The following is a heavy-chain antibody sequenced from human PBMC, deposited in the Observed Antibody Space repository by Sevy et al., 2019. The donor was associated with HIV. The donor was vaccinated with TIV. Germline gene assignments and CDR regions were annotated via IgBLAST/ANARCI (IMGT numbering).Heavy chain of an antibody. Sequence: GGSLRLSCAASGFTFSDHYMEWVRQAPGKGLEWVGRTRNKADGYTTEYAGFVKGRFTISKDDSRNSLYLQMNSLKTEDTAGYYCSTHAGIAAAGRVFDYWGQGALVTVSS. CDR3: STHAGIAAAGRVFDY. CDR2: TRNKADGYTT. D-gene: IGHD6-13*01. V-gene: IGHV3-72*01. J-gene: IGHJ4*02. CDR1: GFTFSDHY.